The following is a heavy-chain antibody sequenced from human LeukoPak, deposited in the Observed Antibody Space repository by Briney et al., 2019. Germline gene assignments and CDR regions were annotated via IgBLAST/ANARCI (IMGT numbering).Heavy chain of an antibody. CDR1: GGSVNSGGYC. CDR2: ISDSAST. Sequence: PSGTLSLTSAVSGGSVNSGGYCWSWIRQHAGSGLEWLGFISDSASTNYNPSFKGRITTSLYTYKNHFSLNLTSVSAADTAFYFCPSSSDYGNYDWGQGTLVTVSS. D-gene: IGHD4-11*01. J-gene: IGHJ4*02. CDR3: PSSSDYGNYD. V-gene: IGHV4-31*11.